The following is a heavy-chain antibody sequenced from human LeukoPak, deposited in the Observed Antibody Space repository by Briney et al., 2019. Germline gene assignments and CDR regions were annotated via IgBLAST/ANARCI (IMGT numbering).Heavy chain of an antibody. CDR1: GGSISSSSYY. CDR3: ARDRYSSSSKVGMGAFDI. J-gene: IGHJ3*02. D-gene: IGHD6-6*01. Sequence: PSETLSLTCAVSGGSISSSSYYWGWIRQPPGKGLEWIGSIYYSGSTNYNPSLRSRVTISVDTSKNQFSLKLSSVTAADTAVYYCARDRYSSSSKVGMGAFDIWGQGTMVTVSS. V-gene: IGHV4-39*07. CDR2: IYYSGST.